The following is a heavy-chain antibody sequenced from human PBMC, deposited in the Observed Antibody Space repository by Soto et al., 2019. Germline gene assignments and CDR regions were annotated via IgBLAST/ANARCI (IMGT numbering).Heavy chain of an antibody. Sequence: GGSLRLSCAASGFTFDDYAMHWVRQAPGKGLEWVSGISWNSGSIGYADSVKGRFTISRDNAKNSLYLQMNSLRAEDTALYYCVRDRRVTRGGYYGMDVWGQGTTVTVSS. J-gene: IGHJ6*02. CDR1: GFTFDDYA. CDR3: VRDRRVTRGGYYGMDV. V-gene: IGHV3-9*01. D-gene: IGHD3-10*01. CDR2: ISWNSGSI.